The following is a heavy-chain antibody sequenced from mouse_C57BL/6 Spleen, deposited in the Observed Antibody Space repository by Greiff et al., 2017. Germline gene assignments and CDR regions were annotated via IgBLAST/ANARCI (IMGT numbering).Heavy chain of an antibody. D-gene: IGHD3-2*02. CDR2: IDPNSGGT. J-gene: IGHJ2*01. V-gene: IGHV1-72*01. Sequence: QVHVKQPGAELVKPGASVKLSCKASGYTFTSYWMHWVKQRPGRGLEWIGRIDPNSGGTKYNEKFKSKATLTVDKPSSTAYMQLSSLTSEDSAVYYCARTARDSSGFDYWGQGTTLTVSS. CDR3: ARTARDSSGFDY. CDR1: GYTFTSYW.